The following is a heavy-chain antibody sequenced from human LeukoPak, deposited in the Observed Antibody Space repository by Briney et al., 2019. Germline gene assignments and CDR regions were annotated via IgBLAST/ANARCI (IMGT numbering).Heavy chain of an antibody. V-gene: IGHV1-46*01. CDR1: GHTFTSYY. Sequence: GASVKVSCKASGHTFTSYYMHWVRQAPGQGLEWMGIINPSGGSTTYAQKLQRRVTMTTDTSTSTAYMELRSLRSDDTAVYYCARGSISTPGSGSYYNPGGDYWGQGTLVTVSS. D-gene: IGHD3-10*01. J-gene: IGHJ4*02. CDR2: INPSGGST. CDR3: ARGSISTPGSGSYYNPGGDY.